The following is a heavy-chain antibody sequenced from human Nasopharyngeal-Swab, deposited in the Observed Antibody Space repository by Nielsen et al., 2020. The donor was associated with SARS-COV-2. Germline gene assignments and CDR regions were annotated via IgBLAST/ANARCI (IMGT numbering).Heavy chain of an antibody. CDR2: IWYDGSNK. CDR3: ARATDGSGSYYQLTYYYYGMDV. J-gene: IGHJ6*02. D-gene: IGHD3-10*01. V-gene: IGHV3-33*01. CDR1: GFTFSSYG. Sequence: GGSLRLSCAASGFTFSSYGMHWVRQAPGKGLEWVAVIWYDGSNKYYADSVKGRFTISRDNSKNTLYLQMNSLRAEDTAVYYCARATDGSGSYYQLTYYYYGMDVWGQGTTVTVSS.